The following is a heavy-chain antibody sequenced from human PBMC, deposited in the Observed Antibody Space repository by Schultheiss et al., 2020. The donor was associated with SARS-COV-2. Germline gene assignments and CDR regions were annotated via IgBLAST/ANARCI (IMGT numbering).Heavy chain of an antibody. V-gene: IGHV5-51*01. CDR1: GYNFTNYW. Sequence: GESLKISCKGSGYNFTNYWIAWVRQMPGKGLEWMGIISPANSDTKYSPSFQGQVTFSADKSISTAFLQWSSLKASDTAMYYCARGGREWSYYIDYWGQGTLVTVSS. J-gene: IGHJ4*02. CDR3: ARGGREWSYYIDY. CDR2: ISPANSDT. D-gene: IGHD3-10*01.